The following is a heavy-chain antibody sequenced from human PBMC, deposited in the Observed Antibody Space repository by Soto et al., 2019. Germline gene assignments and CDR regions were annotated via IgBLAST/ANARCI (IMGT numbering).Heavy chain of an antibody. D-gene: IGHD1-26*01. J-gene: IGHJ6*02. CDR3: ARQGFRALHGLVDV. CDR2: VHHSWGS. V-gene: IGHV4-59*08. CDR1: NGSISNYY. Sequence: QVQLQESGPGLVKPSETLSLSCTVSNGSISNYYGSWIRQPPGKGMEWIGYVHHSWGSFYNPSLQSRVAISLDTSKSQFSLKLTSVTATDTAVYYCARQGFRALHGLVDVWGQGITVTVSS.